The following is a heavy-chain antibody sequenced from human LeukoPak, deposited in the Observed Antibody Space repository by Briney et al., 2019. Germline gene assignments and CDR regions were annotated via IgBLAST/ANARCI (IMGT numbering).Heavy chain of an antibody. CDR2: ILISMNM. J-gene: IGHJ6*03. CDR3: ARGVGVAAPGGYHYYHYYMDV. Sequence: PLETVSLTCTVSGDSISSYYWSWIRQPAGKGLGWIGRILISMNMKYNPSLKSRVTMSADTSKKQFSLKLSSVTAAATAVYYCARGVGVAAPGGYHYYHYYMDVWGKGTTVSASS. D-gene: IGHD6-19*01. CDR1: GDSISSYY. V-gene: IGHV4-4*07.